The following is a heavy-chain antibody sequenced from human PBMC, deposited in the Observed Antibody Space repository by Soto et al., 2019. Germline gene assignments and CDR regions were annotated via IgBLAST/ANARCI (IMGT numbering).Heavy chain of an antibody. CDR1: GFTFSSYS. CDR2: ISSSSSTI. CDR3: AKDSSGWYPGGWFDP. J-gene: IGHJ5*02. D-gene: IGHD6-19*01. V-gene: IGHV3-48*01. Sequence: GGSLRLSCAASGFTFSSYSMNWVRQAPGKGLEWVSYISSSSSTIYYADSVKGRFTISRDNSKNTLYLQMNSLRAEDTAVYYCAKDSSGWYPGGWFDPWGQGTLVTVSS.